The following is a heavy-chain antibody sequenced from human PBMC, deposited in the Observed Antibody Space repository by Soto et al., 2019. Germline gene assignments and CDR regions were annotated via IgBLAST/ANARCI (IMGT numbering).Heavy chain of an antibody. V-gene: IGHV1-18*04. D-gene: IGHD3-22*01. J-gene: IGHJ4*02. CDR1: GYTFTSYG. Sequence: ASVKVSCKASGYTFTSYGISWVRQAPGQGLEWMGWISAYNGNTNYAQKLQGRVTMTTDTSTSTAYMELRSLRSDDTAVYYCSSPLLGVSHSRSPFDNWAQEPWSPSP. CDR3: SSPLLGVSHSRSPFDN. CDR2: ISAYNGNT.